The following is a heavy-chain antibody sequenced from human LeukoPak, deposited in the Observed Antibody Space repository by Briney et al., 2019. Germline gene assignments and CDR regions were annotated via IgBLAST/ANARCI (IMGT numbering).Heavy chain of an antibody. CDR1: GYSFTSYW. Sequence: GESLKISCKGSGYSFTSYWIGWVRQMPGKGLEWMGIIYPGDSDTRYSPSFQGQVTISADKSISTAYLQWSSLKASDTAMYYCARGAAVAGTGQYFDYWGQGTLVTVTS. CDR3: ARGAAVAGTGQYFDY. J-gene: IGHJ4*02. D-gene: IGHD6-19*01. CDR2: IYPGDSDT. V-gene: IGHV5-51*01.